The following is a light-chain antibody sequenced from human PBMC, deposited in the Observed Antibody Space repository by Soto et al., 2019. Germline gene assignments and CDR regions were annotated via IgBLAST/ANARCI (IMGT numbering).Light chain of an antibody. CDR3: QQYYSTLSLT. CDR2: WAS. V-gene: IGKV4-1*01. CDR1: QSVLYSSNNKNY. Sequence: DIVMTQSPDSLAVFLGERATINCKSSQSVLYSSNNKNYLAWYQQKPGQPPKLLIYWASTRESGVPDRFSGSGSGTDFTLTISSLQAEDVAVYYCQQYYSTLSLTFGGGTKVDNK. J-gene: IGKJ4*01.